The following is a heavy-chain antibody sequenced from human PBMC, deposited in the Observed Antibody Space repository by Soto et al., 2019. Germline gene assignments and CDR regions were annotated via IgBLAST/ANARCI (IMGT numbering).Heavy chain of an antibody. Sequence: ASVKVSCKASGYTFTSYGMNWVRQAPGRGLEWMGWINPGNGNTKYSQKFQGRVIIERDTSASTAYMELSSLGSEDTAVYYCARVPGIAAQGILYYFDYWGQGTLVPVSS. J-gene: IGHJ4*02. D-gene: IGHD6-13*01. CDR3: ARVPGIAAQGILYYFDY. CDR2: INPGNGNT. V-gene: IGHV1-3*01. CDR1: GYTFTSYG.